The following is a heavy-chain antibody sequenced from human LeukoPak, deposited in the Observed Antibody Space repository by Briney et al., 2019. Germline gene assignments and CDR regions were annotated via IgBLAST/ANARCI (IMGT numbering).Heavy chain of an antibody. CDR3: ASSHDSSGND. J-gene: IGHJ4*02. V-gene: IGHV3-7*01. CDR2: IKYDGTHK. Sequence: GGSLRLSCVASGIRFSSYWMAWVRQAPGKGLEWVANIKYDGTHKFYADSVKGRFTISRDNAKSSLFLEMNSLRADDTAVYFCASSHDSSGNDWGQGTLVTVSS. D-gene: IGHD3-22*01. CDR1: GIRFSSYW.